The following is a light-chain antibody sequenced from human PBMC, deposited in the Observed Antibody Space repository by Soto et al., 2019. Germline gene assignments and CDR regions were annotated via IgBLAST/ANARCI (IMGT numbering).Light chain of an antibody. CDR2: DVS. J-gene: IGLJ2*01. CDR3: SSYTSNTLV. Sequence: QSAVTQPASVSGSPGQSITISCTGTSSHPSTYKYVNWYQHHPGKAPKLIIYDVSNRPSGVPPRFSGSKSGDTASLTISGLQPEDEADYYCSSYTSNTLVFGGGTKLTVL. V-gene: IGLV2-14*03. CDR1: SSHPSTYKY.